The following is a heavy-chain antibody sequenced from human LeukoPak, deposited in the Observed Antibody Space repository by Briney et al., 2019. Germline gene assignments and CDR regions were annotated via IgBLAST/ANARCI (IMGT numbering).Heavy chain of an antibody. CDR3: ARGQRFDY. CDR2: INHSGST. Sequence: SDTLPLICAVWGGSFSGYYGRWIRQPPGKGLEWIGEINHSGSTNYNPSLKSRVTISVDTSKNQFSLKLSSVTAADTAVYYCARGQRFDYWGQGTLVTVSS. V-gene: IGHV4-34*01. J-gene: IGHJ4*02. CDR1: GGSFSGYY.